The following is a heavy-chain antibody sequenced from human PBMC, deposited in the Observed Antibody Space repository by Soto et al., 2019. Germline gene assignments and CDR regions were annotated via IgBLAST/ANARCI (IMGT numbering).Heavy chain of an antibody. V-gene: IGHV3-9*01. Sequence: EVQLVESGGGLVQPGRSLRLSCAASGFTFDDYAMHWVRQAPGKGLEWVSGISWNSGSIGYADSVKGRFTISRDNAKNSLYLQINSLLAEDPALYYFANDSTLGGFGGIDVWGQGTTVTVSS. D-gene: IGHD3-16*01. CDR3: ANDSTLGGFGGIDV. CDR1: GFTFDDYA. J-gene: IGHJ6*02. CDR2: ISWNSGSI.